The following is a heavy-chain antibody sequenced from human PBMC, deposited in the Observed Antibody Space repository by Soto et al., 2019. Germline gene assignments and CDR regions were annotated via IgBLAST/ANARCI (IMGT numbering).Heavy chain of an antibody. CDR2: INAGNGNT. CDR3: ARDPSGNLDY. J-gene: IGHJ4*02. CDR1: GFPFSDYA. D-gene: IGHD6-19*01. Sequence: ASVKVSCKAAGFPFSDYAIHWVRQAPGQGLDWMGWINAGNGNTKYSQKFQERVTISTDTSANTVYMELSSLRSEDTAVYYCARDPSGNLDYWGQGTLVTVSS. V-gene: IGHV1-3*01.